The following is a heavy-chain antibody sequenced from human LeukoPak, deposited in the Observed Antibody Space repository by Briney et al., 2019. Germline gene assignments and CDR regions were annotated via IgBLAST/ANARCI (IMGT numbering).Heavy chain of an antibody. D-gene: IGHD6-19*01. J-gene: IGHJ4*02. CDR2: IYYSGST. CDR1: GGSISSYY. Sequence: SETLSLTCTVSGGSISSYYWSWIRQPPGKGLEWIGYIYYSGSTNYNPSLKSRVTISVDTSKNQFSPKLSSVTAADTAVYYCAGLSSGWYPYYFDYWGQGTLVTVSS. V-gene: IGHV4-59*08. CDR3: AGLSSGWYPYYFDY.